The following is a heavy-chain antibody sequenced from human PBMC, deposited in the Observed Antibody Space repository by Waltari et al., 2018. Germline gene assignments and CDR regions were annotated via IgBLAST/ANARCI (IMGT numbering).Heavy chain of an antibody. V-gene: IGHV4-34*01. CDR2: IHYRGST. D-gene: IGHD2-21*01. J-gene: IGHJ4*01. CDR1: GESFLGYF. Sequence: QVQLHQWGAGQLKPSETLSLTCAVSGESFLGYFWSWIRQSPGKGLEGLGAIHYRGSTNYHPTLASRLSLSVDTTKKQFSLRLTSVTAADAALYFCARYGEVPPNYFFDYWGQGTLVTVSS. CDR3: ARYGEVPPNYFFDY.